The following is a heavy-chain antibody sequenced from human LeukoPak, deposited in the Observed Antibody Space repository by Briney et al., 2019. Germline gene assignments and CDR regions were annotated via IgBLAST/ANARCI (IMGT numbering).Heavy chain of an antibody. Sequence: PSETLSLTCTVSGGSISSSSYYWGWIRQPPGKGLEWIGYIYYGGSTNYNPSLKSRVTISVDTSKNQFSLKLSSVTAADTTVYYCARMGSSGPIFDYWGQGTLVTVSS. D-gene: IGHD3-22*01. CDR1: GGSISSSSYY. CDR2: IYYGGST. V-gene: IGHV4-61*05. CDR3: ARMGSSGPIFDY. J-gene: IGHJ4*02.